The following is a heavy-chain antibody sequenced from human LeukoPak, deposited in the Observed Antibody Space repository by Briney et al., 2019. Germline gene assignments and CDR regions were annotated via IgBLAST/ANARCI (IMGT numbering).Heavy chain of an antibody. J-gene: IGHJ4*02. D-gene: IGHD3-22*01. Sequence: GGSLRLSCAASGFTFSSYAMTWVRQPPGKGLEWVSAISASGATTNYADSVKGRFTISRDNSKNTLYLQMNSLRAEDTAVYYCASYYDSSGPFDYWGQGTLVTVSS. CDR3: ASYYDSSGPFDY. CDR2: ISASGATT. V-gene: IGHV3-23*01. CDR1: GFTFSSYA.